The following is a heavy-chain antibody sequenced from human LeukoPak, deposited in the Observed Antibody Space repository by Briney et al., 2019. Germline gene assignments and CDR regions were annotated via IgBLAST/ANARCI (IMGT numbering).Heavy chain of an antibody. D-gene: IGHD2-21*02. CDR2: ISWNSGSI. V-gene: IGHV3-9*01. CDR1: GFTFDDYA. J-gene: IGHJ4*02. Sequence: GGSLRLSCAASGFTFDDYAMHWVRKAPGKGLEWVSGISWNSGSIGYADSVKGRFTISRDNAKNSLYLQMNSLRAEDTALYYCAKSVVGDPAPFDYWGQGTLVTVSS. CDR3: AKSVVGDPAPFDY.